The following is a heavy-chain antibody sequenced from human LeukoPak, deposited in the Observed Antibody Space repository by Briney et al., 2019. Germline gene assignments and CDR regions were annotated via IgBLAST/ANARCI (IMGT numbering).Heavy chain of an antibody. V-gene: IGHV3-21*01. J-gene: IGHJ4*02. CDR1: GFTFSSYS. CDR2: ISSSSSYI. CDR3: ASGTDTAMVNGGGY. D-gene: IGHD5-18*01. Sequence: GGSLRLSCAASGFTFSSYSMNWVRQAPGKGLGWVSSISSSSSYIYYADSVKGRFTISRDNAKNSLYLQMNSLRAEDTAVYYCASGTDTAMVNGGGYWGQGTLVTVSS.